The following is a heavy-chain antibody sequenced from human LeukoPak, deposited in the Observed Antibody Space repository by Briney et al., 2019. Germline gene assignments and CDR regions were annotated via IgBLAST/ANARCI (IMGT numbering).Heavy chain of an antibody. CDR1: GFTFSSYT. J-gene: IGHJ4*02. D-gene: IGHD3-22*01. Sequence: GGSLRLSCATSGFTFSSYTMSWVRQAPGKGLEWVSTISGSGGSTYYADSVEGRFTVSRDNSKDTLYLQMNSLRAEDTAVYYCAKPLISGYYYFDYWGQGTLVTVSS. V-gene: IGHV3-23*01. CDR3: AKPLISGYYYFDY. CDR2: ISGSGGST.